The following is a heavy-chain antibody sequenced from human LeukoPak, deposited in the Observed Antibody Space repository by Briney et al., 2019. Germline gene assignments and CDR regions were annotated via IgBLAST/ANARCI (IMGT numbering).Heavy chain of an antibody. Sequence: GESLKISCKGSGYSFTSYWIGWVRQMPGKGLEWMGIIYPGDSDTRYSPSFQGQVTISADKSISTAYLQWSSLKASDTAMYYCARHLGQLGPTYYYGMDVWGQGTTVTASS. V-gene: IGHV5-51*01. CDR1: GYSFTSYW. J-gene: IGHJ6*02. CDR2: IYPGDSDT. CDR3: ARHLGQLGPTYYYGMDV. D-gene: IGHD6-6*01.